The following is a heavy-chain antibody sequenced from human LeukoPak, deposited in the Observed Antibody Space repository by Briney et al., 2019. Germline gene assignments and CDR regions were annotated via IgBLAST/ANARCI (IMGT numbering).Heavy chain of an antibody. Sequence: GGSLRLSCAASGFTFPTYWISWVRQAPGKGLEWVANIKQDGSEKYCVDSVKGRFTISRDNAKNSLFLQMNTLRVGDTAVYFCAKDSLLTVVSPVAASWGQGTLVTVSS. D-gene: IGHD4-23*01. CDR3: AKDSLLTVVSPVAAS. CDR1: GFTFPTYW. J-gene: IGHJ5*02. V-gene: IGHV3-7*01. CDR2: IKQDGSEK.